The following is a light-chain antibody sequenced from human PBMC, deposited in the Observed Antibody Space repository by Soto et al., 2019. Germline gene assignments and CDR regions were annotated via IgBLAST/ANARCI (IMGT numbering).Light chain of an antibody. V-gene: IGKV3-20*01. CDR3: QQYSSSPWT. CDR1: QSVGSSY. CDR2: GAS. Sequence: EIVLTQSPGTLSLSPGERATLSCRASQSVGSSYLAWYLQKPGQAPRLLIYGASDRAAGIPDRFSGSGSGTDFTLIISRLEPEDFAVYYCQQYSSSPWTFGQGTKVEIK. J-gene: IGKJ1*01.